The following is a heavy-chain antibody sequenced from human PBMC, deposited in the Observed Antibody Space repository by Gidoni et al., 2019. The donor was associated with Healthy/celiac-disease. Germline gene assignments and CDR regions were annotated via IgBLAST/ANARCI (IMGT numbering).Heavy chain of an antibody. CDR1: GGSISSYY. Sequence: QVQLQESGPGLVKPSETLSLTCTVSGGSISSYYWSWLRQPPGKGLEWIGRIYTSGSTNYNPSLKSRVTMSVDTSKNQFSLKLSSVTAADTAVYYCARGGYCSSTSCYTKFWSGYQNDNWFDPWGQGTLVTVSS. D-gene: IGHD2-2*02. CDR3: ARGGYCSSTSCYTKFWSGYQNDNWFDP. CDR2: IYTSGST. V-gene: IGHV4-4*07. J-gene: IGHJ5*02.